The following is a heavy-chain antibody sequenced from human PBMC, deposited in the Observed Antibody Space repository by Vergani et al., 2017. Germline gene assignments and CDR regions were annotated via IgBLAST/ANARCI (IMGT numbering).Heavy chain of an antibody. CDR1: GFTFSSYG. D-gene: IGHD3-22*01. J-gene: IGHJ2*01. V-gene: IGHV3-30*02. Sequence: QVQLVESGGGVVQPGGSLRLSCAASGFTFSSYGMHWVRQAPGKGLEWVAFIRYDGSNKYYADSVKGRFTISRDNSKNTLYLQMNSLRAEDTAVYYCAKEEGYYDSSGYYPGWYFDLWGRGTLVTVSS. CDR3: AKEEGYYDSSGYYPGWYFDL. CDR2: IRYDGSNK.